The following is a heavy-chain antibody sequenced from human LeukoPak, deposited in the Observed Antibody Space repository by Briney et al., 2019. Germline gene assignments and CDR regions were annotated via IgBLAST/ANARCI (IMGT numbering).Heavy chain of an antibody. Sequence: GGSLRLSCAASGFTFSSYAMHWVRQAPGKGLEWVAVISYDESNKYYADSVKGRFTISRDNSKNTLYLQMNSLRAEDTAVYYCASRYYDSSGYYSGIDYWGQGTLVTVSS. CDR2: ISYDESNK. J-gene: IGHJ4*02. V-gene: IGHV3-30-3*01. D-gene: IGHD3-22*01. CDR1: GFTFSSYA. CDR3: ASRYYDSSGYYSGIDY.